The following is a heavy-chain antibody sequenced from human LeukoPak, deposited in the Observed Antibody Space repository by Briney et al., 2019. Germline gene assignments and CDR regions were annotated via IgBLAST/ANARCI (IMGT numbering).Heavy chain of an antibody. CDR1: GFTFSSYA. J-gene: IGHJ4*02. CDR2: ISASGDST. CDR3: AKSLRRSGYDLDY. Sequence: PGGSLRLSCAVSGFTFSSYAMTWVRQAPGKGLEWVSGISASGDSTVYADSVKGRFTIPRDNSKNTLYLQVSNLRAEDTAVYYCAKSLRRSGYDLDYWGQGTLVTVSS. D-gene: IGHD5-12*01. V-gene: IGHV3-23*01.